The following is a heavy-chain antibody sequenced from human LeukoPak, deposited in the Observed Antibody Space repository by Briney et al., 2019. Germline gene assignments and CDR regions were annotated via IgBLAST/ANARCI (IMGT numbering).Heavy chain of an antibody. D-gene: IGHD1-26*01. V-gene: IGHV3-48*03. CDR3: VRYSGSYHHDAFDI. CDR1: GFTFSSYE. Sequence: PGGSLRLSCAASGFTFSSYEMNWVRQAPGKWREWVSYISSSGSTIYYADSVKGRFTISRDNAKNSLYLQMNSLRAVDTAVYYRVRYSGSYHHDAFDIWGQGTMVTVSS. J-gene: IGHJ3*02. CDR2: ISSSGSTI.